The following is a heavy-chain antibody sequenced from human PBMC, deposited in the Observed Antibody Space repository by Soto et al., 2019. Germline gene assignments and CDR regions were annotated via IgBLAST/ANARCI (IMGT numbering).Heavy chain of an antibody. CDR3: ARTSTVTTDY. Sequence: PGESLKISRKGSGYSFTSYWISWVRQMPGKGLGWMGRIDPSDSYTNYSPAFQGHVTISADKSISTAYLQWSSLKASDTAMYYCARTSTVTTDYWGQGTLVTVPQ. CDR2: IDPSDSYT. J-gene: IGHJ4*02. CDR1: GYSFTSYW. V-gene: IGHV5-10-1*01. D-gene: IGHD4-17*01.